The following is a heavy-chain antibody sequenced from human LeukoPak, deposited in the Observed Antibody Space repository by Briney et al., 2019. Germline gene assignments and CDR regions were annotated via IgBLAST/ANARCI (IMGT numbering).Heavy chain of an antibody. J-gene: IGHJ5*02. CDR1: GGSISSSSHY. Sequence: SETLSLTCTVSGGSISSSSHYWGWIRQPPGKGLEWIGSIYYSGSTYYNPSLKSRVTISVDTSKNQFSLKLSSVTAADTAVYYCARTLAARPSDWFDPWGQGTLVTVSS. D-gene: IGHD6-6*01. V-gene: IGHV4-39*01. CDR3: ARTLAARPSDWFDP. CDR2: IYYSGST.